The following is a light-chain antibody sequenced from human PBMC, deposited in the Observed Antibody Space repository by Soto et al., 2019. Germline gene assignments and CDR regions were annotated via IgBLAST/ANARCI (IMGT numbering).Light chain of an antibody. CDR2: GAS. V-gene: IGKV3-20*01. Sequence: EIVLTQSPGTLSLSPGERATLSCRASQSVSSSYLAWYQQKPGQAPRLLIYGASSSATGIPDRFSGSGSGTDFTLTISRPEPEGFAVYYCQQYCSSYTFGQGTKVEIK. CDR3: QQYCSSYT. CDR1: QSVSSSY. J-gene: IGKJ2*01.